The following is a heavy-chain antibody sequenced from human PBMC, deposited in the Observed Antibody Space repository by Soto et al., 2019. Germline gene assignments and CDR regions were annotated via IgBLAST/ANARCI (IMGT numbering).Heavy chain of an antibody. V-gene: IGHV3-74*01. CDR1: GFTFSSYW. CDR3: ARDPVNDYGDYAIPY. D-gene: IGHD4-17*01. CDR2: INSDGSST. Sequence: EVQLVESGGGLVQPGGSLRLSCAASGFTFSSYWMHWVRQAPGKGLVWVSRINSDGSSTSYADSVKGRFTISRDNAKNTLYLQMNSLRAEDTAVYCCARDPVNDYGDYAIPYWGQGTLVTVSS. J-gene: IGHJ4*02.